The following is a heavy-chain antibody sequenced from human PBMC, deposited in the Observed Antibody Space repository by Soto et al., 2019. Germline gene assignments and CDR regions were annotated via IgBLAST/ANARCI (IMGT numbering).Heavy chain of an antibody. J-gene: IGHJ6*02. CDR1: GYTFTSYD. D-gene: IGHD3-22*01. CDR2: MNPNSGNT. Sequence: GASVKVSCKASGYTFTSYDINWVRQATGQGLEWMGWMNPNSGNTGYAQKFQGRVTMTRNTSISTAYMELSSLRSEDTAVYYCARGAQPYYYDSSGYYPSGPYGMDVWGQGTTVTVSS. V-gene: IGHV1-8*01. CDR3: ARGAQPYYYDSSGYYPSGPYGMDV.